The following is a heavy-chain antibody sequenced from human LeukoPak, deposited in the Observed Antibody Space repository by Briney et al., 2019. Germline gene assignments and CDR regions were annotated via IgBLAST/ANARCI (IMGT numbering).Heavy chain of an antibody. Sequence: ASVKVSCKATGYTFTDYYIHWVRQAPGQGLEWMGWINPNSGGTNYAQKFQGRVTMTRDTSISTAYMELSRLRSDDTAVCYCARGIGYRTPSDYWGQGTLVTVSS. CDR2: INPNSGGT. J-gene: IGHJ4*02. V-gene: IGHV1-2*02. CDR1: GYTFTDYY. D-gene: IGHD5-24*01. CDR3: ARGIGYRTPSDY.